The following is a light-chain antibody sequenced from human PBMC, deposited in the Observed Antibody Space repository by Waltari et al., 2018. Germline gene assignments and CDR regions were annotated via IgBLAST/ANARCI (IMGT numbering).Light chain of an antibody. CDR1: QDILSW. Sequence: DIQMTQSPTSVSASVGDRVTITCRASQDILSWLAWYQQKPGKAPKLLISAASGLESGVPSRFSGRGSGTDFTLTISSLQPEDFATYYCLQDYNYPWTFGQGTKVEIK. V-gene: IGKV1-12*01. CDR3: LQDYNYPWT. CDR2: AAS. J-gene: IGKJ1*01.